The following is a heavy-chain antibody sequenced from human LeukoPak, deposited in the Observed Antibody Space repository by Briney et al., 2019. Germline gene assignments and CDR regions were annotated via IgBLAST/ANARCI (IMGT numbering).Heavy chain of an antibody. D-gene: IGHD6-19*01. V-gene: IGHV4-39*07. Sequence: SETLSLTCTVSGGSISSSSYYWGWIRQPPGKGLEWIGSIYYSGSTYYNPSLKSRVTISVDTSKNQFSLKLSSVTAADTAVYYCAREPLFAVAGTLDYWGQGTLVTVSS. CDR1: GGSISSSSYY. CDR3: AREPLFAVAGTLDY. J-gene: IGHJ4*02. CDR2: IYYSGST.